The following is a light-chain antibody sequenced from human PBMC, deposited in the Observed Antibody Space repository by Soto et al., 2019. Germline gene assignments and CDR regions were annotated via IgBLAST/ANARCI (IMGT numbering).Light chain of an antibody. CDR2: VAS. CDR3: QQDSSFPYT. V-gene: IGKV1-12*01. J-gene: IGKJ2*01. Sequence: DIQMTQSPSSVSASVGDRVTISCRASQDINRWLAWYQQKPGKAPKLLMYVASNLQSGVPSRFSGSGSGTDFTLTISRLQPEDFAIYYCQQDSSFPYTFGQGTKLEIK. CDR1: QDINRW.